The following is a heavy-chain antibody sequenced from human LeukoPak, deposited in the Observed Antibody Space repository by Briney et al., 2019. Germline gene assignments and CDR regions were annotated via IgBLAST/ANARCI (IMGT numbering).Heavy chain of an antibody. CDR2: IYHSGST. Sequence: PSETLSLTCAVSGGSISSGGYSWSWIRQPPGKGLEWIGYIYHSGSTYYNPSLKSRVTISVDRSKNQFSLKLSSVTAADTAVYYCARGAVTVAGQFDYWGQGTLVTVSS. V-gene: IGHV4-30-2*01. CDR3: ARGAVTVAGQFDY. D-gene: IGHD6-19*01. J-gene: IGHJ4*02. CDR1: GGSISSGGYS.